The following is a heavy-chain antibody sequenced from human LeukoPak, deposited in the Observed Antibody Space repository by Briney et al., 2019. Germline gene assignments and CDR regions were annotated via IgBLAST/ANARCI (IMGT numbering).Heavy chain of an antibody. CDR2: IYYSGST. D-gene: IGHD3-9*01. CDR3: AREKYYDILTGYYWGRGPPDY. V-gene: IGHV4-39*02. CDR1: GGSISSSSYY. J-gene: IGHJ4*02. Sequence: PSETLSLTCTVSGGSISSSSYYWGWIRQPPGKGLEWIGSIYYSGSTYYSPPLKSRVTISVDTSKNQFSLKLSPVTAADTAVYYCAREKYYDILTGYYWGRGPPDYWGQGTLVTVSS.